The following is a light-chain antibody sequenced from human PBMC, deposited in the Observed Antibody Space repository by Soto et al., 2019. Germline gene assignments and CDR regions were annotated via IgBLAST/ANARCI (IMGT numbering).Light chain of an antibody. CDR1: QSISNGY. CDR3: QQYGHSPRT. J-gene: IGKJ1*01. Sequence: EIVLTQSPGTLSVSPGERATLSCMASQSISNGYLAWYKQKPGQAPRLLSSGASSRATGVPDRFSGSGSGTEFTPTISRLQPEDFAVYYCQQYGHSPRTFGQGTKVDIK. CDR2: GAS. V-gene: IGKV3-20*01.